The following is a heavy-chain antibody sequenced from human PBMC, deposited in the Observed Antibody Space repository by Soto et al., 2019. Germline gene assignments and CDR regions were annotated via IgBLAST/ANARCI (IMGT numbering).Heavy chain of an antibody. V-gene: IGHV4-34*01. CDR1: GGTFSSYY. CDR3: GRVRWGTVTRDHYYYYYMDV. D-gene: IGHD4-17*01. Sequence: PSETLSLTCAVYGGTFSSYYWNWIRQSPGKGLEWIGDINYSGGTNYNPSLKSRVTISVDTSKNQFSLKLSSVTAADTAVYYCGRVRWGTVTRDHYYYYYMDVWGKGTTVTVSS. J-gene: IGHJ6*03. CDR2: INYSGGT.